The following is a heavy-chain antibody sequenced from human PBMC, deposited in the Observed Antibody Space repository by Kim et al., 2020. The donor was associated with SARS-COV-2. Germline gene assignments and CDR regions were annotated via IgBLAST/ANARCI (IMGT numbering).Heavy chain of an antibody. Sequence: YAQKFQGRVTITADESTSTAYMELSSLRSEDTAVYYCASCYDFWSGYPDYWGQGTLVTVSS. CDR3: ASCYDFWSGYPDY. J-gene: IGHJ4*02. D-gene: IGHD3-3*01. V-gene: IGHV1-69*01.